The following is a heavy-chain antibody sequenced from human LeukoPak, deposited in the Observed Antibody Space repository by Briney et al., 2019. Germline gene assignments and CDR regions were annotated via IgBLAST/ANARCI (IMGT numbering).Heavy chain of an antibody. D-gene: IGHD6-13*01. CDR1: GFTFSNAW. CDR3: ARGSSSWTRESGFDP. Sequence: GGSLRLSCAASGFTFSNAWMSWVRQAPGKGLEWVGRIKSKTDGGTTDYAAPVKGRFTISRDDSKNTLYLQMNSLKTEDTAVYYCARGSSSWTRESGFDPWGQGTLVTVSS. J-gene: IGHJ5*02. CDR2: IKSKTDGGTT. V-gene: IGHV3-15*01.